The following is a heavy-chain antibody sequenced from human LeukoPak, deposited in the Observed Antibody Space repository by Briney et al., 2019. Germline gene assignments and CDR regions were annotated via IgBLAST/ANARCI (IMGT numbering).Heavy chain of an antibody. CDR3: AKTRGYYYESSSFFDY. Sequence: QPGGSLTLSCAASGFTFTSYAMTWVRQAPGKGLDWVSGISGSGGTAKYAASVKGRFTISRDNSKRKVYLQMDSLRAEDTAIYYCAKTRGYYYESSSFFDYWGQGTLVTVSS. CDR1: GFTFTSYA. J-gene: IGHJ4*02. CDR2: ISGSGGTA. V-gene: IGHV3-23*01. D-gene: IGHD3-22*01.